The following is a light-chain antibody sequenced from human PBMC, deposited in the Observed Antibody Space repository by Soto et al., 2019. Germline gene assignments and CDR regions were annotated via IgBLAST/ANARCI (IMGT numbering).Light chain of an antibody. J-gene: IGKJ1*01. Sequence: DPVTXTNRASQSVSSWLAWYQQKPGEAPRLLIYDASAWPRGIPARFSGSGSGTEFTLTLRSLQPDDFAIYYCQQRGNWPVTFGPGTKVEI. CDR2: DAS. CDR3: QQRGNWPVT. V-gene: IGKV1-5*01. CDR1: QSVSSW.